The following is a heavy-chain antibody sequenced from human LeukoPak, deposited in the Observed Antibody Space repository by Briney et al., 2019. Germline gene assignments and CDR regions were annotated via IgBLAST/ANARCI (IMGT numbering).Heavy chain of an antibody. CDR2: INQGESEK. CDR3: ARYGNGAWLAHYSFEI. V-gene: IGHV3-7*01. D-gene: IGHD6-19*01. CDR1: GFTLSNYW. Sequence: GGSLRLSCTAYGFTLSNYWMSWVRQAPGKGLEWVANINQGESEKYYVDSVKGRFAISRDNAKNSLYLQMNSLRDEDTAVYYCARYGNGAWLAHYSFEIWGQGTMVTVSS. J-gene: IGHJ3*02.